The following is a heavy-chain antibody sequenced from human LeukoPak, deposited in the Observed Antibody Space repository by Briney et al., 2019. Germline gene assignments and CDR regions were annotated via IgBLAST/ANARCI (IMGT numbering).Heavy chain of an antibody. CDR2: IIPIFGTA. CDR3: ARDPGIAAAGTWFDP. CDR1: GGTFSSYA. D-gene: IGHD6-13*01. V-gene: IGHV1-69*13. J-gene: IGHJ5*02. Sequence: EASVKVSCKASGGTFSSYAISWVRQAPGQGLEWMGGIIPIFGTANYAQKFQGRVTITADESTSTAYMELSSLRSEDTAVYYCARDPGIAAAGTWFDPWGQGTLVTVSS.